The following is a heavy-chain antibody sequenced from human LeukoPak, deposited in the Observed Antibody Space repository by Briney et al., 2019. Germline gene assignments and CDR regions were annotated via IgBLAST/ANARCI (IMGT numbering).Heavy chain of an antibody. CDR1: VFTFSSSW. CDR2: IKRDESTA. D-gene: IGHD4/OR15-4a*01. J-gene: IGHJ5*02. V-gene: IGHV3-74*01. CDR3: VKSDYFDP. Sequence: PGGSLRLSCAASVFTFSSSWMNWVRQAPGKGLVWVARIKRDESTATYADSVRGRFRISRDKAKNTVYLQMNSLRAEDTAVYYCVKSDYFDPWGQGTLVIVSS.